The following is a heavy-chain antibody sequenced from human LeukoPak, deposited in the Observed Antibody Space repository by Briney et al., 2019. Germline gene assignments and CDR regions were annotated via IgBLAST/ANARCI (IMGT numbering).Heavy chain of an antibody. J-gene: IGHJ4*02. CDR1: GYTFTGYD. CDR2: INPNSGGT. Sequence: ASVKVSCKASGYTFTGYDMHWVRQAPGQGLEWMGWINPNSGGTNYAQKFQGRVTMTRDTSISTAYMELSRLRSDDTAVYYCARGHCGGDCYPFDYWGQGTLVTVSS. CDR3: ARGHCGGDCYPFDY. D-gene: IGHD2-21*02. V-gene: IGHV1-2*02.